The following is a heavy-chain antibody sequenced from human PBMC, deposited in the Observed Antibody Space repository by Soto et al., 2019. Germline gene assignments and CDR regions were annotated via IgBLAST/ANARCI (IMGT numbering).Heavy chain of an antibody. V-gene: IGHV1-69*04. CDR2: IIPILGIA. Sequence: SVKVSCKASGYTFTSYGIIWVRQAPGQGLEWMGRIIPILGIANYAQKFQGRVTITADKSTSTAYMELTSLRSEDTAVYYCARGPYCSGGSCYQYFDYWGQGTLVTVSS. CDR1: GYTFTSYG. CDR3: ARGPYCSGGSCYQYFDY. J-gene: IGHJ4*02. D-gene: IGHD2-15*01.